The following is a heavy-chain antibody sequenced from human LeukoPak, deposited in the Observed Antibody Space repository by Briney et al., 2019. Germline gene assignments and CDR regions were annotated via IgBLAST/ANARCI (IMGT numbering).Heavy chain of an antibody. CDR2: INPNSGGT. V-gene: IGHV1-2*02. Sequence: ASVKVSCKASGDTFTGYYMHWVRQAPGQGLEWMGWINPNSGGTNYAQKFQGRVTMTRDTSISTAYMELSRLRSDDTAVYYCASSVDTAMGRLDYWGQGTLVTVSS. J-gene: IGHJ4*02. D-gene: IGHD5-18*01. CDR3: ASSVDTAMGRLDY. CDR1: GDTFTGYY.